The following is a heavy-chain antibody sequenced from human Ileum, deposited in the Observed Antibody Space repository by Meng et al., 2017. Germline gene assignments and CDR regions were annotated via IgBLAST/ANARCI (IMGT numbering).Heavy chain of an antibody. J-gene: IGHJ4*02. CDR1: VDSVSRGKF. D-gene: IGHD5-12*01. CDR3: ARGIGDIRVGFDY. V-gene: IGHV4-4*02. CDR2: SCYGGTT. Sequence: VQLQTRGPVLVKPAGALSLTCAVCVDSVSRGKFLCCFFPSPGTWLDFFGESCYGGTTNYNPSLKNRVTLLMDKSKNQFSLQLTSVTAADTAVFYCARGIGDIRVGFDYWGQGILVTVSS.